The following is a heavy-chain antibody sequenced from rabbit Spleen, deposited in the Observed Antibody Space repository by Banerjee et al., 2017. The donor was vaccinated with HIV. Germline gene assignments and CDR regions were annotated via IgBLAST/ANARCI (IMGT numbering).Heavy chain of an antibody. D-gene: IGHD8-1*01. J-gene: IGHJ4*01. CDR2: IAGGGGSI. CDR1: GFDFSSNYY. V-gene: IGHV1S45*01. CDR3: AKTGISYTYFDL. Sequence: QEQLEESGGGLVKPGASLTLTCTASGFDFSSNYYMCWVRQAPGKGLEWIACIAGGGGSIYYATWAKGRFTISKNSSTTVTLQMTSLTAADTATYFCAKTGISYTYFDLWGPGTLVTVS.